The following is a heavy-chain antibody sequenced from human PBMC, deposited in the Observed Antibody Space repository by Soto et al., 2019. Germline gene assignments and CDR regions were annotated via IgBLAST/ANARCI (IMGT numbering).Heavy chain of an antibody. Sequence: SETLSLTCTVSGGSISSGGYYWSWIRQHPGKGLEWIGYIYYSGSTYYNPSLKSRVTISVDTSKNQFSLKLSSVTAADTAVYYCARDTFSRWKLLSGWPHHYYGMDVWGQGTTVTVSS. J-gene: IGHJ6*02. D-gene: IGHD6-19*01. CDR3: ARDTFSRWKLLSGWPHHYYGMDV. CDR1: GGSISSGGYY. CDR2: IYYSGST. V-gene: IGHV4-31*03.